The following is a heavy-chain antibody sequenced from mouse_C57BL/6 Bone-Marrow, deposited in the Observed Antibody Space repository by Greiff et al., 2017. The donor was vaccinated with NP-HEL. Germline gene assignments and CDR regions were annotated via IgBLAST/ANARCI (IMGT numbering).Heavy chain of an antibody. D-gene: IGHD1-1*01. Sequence: QVQLQQSGPELVKPGASVKISCKASGYTFTDYYINWVKQRPGQGLEWIGWIFPGSGSTYYNEKFKGKATLTVDKSSSTAYMLLSSLTSKDSAVYFCARPLITTVVDYYAMDYWGQGTSVTVSS. V-gene: IGHV1-75*01. CDR3: ARPLITTVVDYYAMDY. CDR1: GYTFTDYY. J-gene: IGHJ4*01. CDR2: IFPGSGST.